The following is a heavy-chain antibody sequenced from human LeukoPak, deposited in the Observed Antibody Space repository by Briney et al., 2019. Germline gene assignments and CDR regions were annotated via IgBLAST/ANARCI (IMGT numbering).Heavy chain of an antibody. Sequence: SETLSLTCTVSGGSISSGGYYWSWIRQPPGKGLEWIGYIYHSGSTYYNPSLKSRVTISVDRSKNQFSLKLSSVTAADTAMYYCARDVPVQTSNAFDIWGQGTMVTVSS. J-gene: IGHJ3*02. D-gene: IGHD1-1*01. CDR1: GGSISSGGYY. CDR2: IYHSGST. CDR3: ARDVPVQTSNAFDI. V-gene: IGHV4-30-2*01.